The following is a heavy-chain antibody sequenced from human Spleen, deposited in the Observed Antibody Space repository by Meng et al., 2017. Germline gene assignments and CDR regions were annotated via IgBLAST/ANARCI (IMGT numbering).Heavy chain of an antibody. V-gene: IGHV4-34*01. CDR2: INHSGST. D-gene: IGHD2-8*02. Sequence: SETLSLTCAAYGWSFSGYYWSWIRQPPGKGLVWIGKINHSGSTNYNPYPESRVTIPVDTNKNQFSLKLSSVTAADTAVYYCAKDTCTGFDYWGQGTLVTVSS. CDR3: AKDTCTGFDY. CDR1: GWSFSGYY. J-gene: IGHJ4*02.